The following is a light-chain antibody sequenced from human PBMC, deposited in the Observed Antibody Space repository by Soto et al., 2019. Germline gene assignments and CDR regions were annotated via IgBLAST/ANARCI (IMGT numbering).Light chain of an antibody. V-gene: IGLV2-14*01. J-gene: IGLJ1*01. CDR3: SSYTTSSTRV. CDR1: SSDIGIYKY. CDR2: EAT. Sequence: QSALTQPASVSGSPGQSIAISCTGSSSDIGIYKYVSWYQQHPGKVPKLIIYEATNRPSGVSNRFSGSKSGNTASLTISGLQAEDEADYYCSSYTTSSTRVFGPGTKLTVL.